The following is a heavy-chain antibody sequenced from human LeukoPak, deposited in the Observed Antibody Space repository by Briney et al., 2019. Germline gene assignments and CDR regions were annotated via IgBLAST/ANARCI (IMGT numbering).Heavy chain of an antibody. J-gene: IGHJ4*02. V-gene: IGHV3-11*04. CDR2: ISSSGSTI. CDR3: ASLARYCSSTSCYIGGWLDY. CDR1: GFTFSDYY. D-gene: IGHD2-2*02. Sequence: GGSLRRSCAASGFTFSDYYMSWIRQAPGKGLEWVSYISSSGSTIYYADSVKGRFTISRDNAKNSLYLQMNSLRAEDTAVYYCASLARYCSSTSCYIGGWLDYWGQGTLVTVSS.